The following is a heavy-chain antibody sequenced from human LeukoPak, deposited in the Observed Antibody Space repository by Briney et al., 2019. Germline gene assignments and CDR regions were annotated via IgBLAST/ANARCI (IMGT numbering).Heavy chain of an antibody. CDR1: GYTFTSYD. CDR3: ARRRRGVKWFDP. D-gene: IGHD3-10*01. V-gene: IGHV1-8*01. Sequence: ASVKVSCKASGYTFTSYDINWVRQATGQGLEWMGWMNPNSGNTGYAQKFQGGVTMTRNTSISTAYMELSSLRSEDTAVYYCARRRRGVKWFDPWGQGTLVTVSS. J-gene: IGHJ5*02. CDR2: MNPNSGNT.